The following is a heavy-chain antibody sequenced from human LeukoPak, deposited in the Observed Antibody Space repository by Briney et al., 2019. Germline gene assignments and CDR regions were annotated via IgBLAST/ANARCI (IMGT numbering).Heavy chain of an antibody. CDR2: IYYSGST. CDR3: ASKYYYDSSGYLGYFDY. D-gene: IGHD3-22*01. J-gene: IGHJ4*02. V-gene: IGHV4-31*03. Sequence: SETLSLTCTVSGGSISSGGYHWSWIRQHPGKGLEWIGYIYYSGSTYYNPSLKSRVTISVDTSKNQFSLKLSSVTAADTAVYYCASKYYYDSSGYLGYFDYWGQGTLVTVSS. CDR1: GGSISSGGYH.